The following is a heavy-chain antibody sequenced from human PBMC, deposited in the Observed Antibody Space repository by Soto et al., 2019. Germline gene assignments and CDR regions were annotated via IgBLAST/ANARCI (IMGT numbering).Heavy chain of an antibody. CDR1: GFTFSSYA. Sequence: EVQLLESGGGLVQPGGSLRLSCAASGFTFSSYAMSWVRQAPGKGLEWVSSISSSSSYIYYADSVKGRFTISRDNAKNSLYLQMNSLRAEDTAVYYCAREGIVVVPAAYSGSYSNWFDPWGQGTLVTVSS. V-gene: IGHV3-21*01. D-gene: IGHD2-2*01. J-gene: IGHJ5*02. CDR2: ISSSSSYI. CDR3: AREGIVVVPAAYSGSYSNWFDP.